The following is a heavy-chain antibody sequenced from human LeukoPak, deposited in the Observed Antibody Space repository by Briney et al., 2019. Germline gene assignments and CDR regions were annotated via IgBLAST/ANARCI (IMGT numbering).Heavy chain of an antibody. CDR2: IYTSGST. V-gene: IGHV4-61*02. Sequence: SETLSLTCAVSGGSISSGSYYWSWIRQPAGKGLEWIGRIYTSGSTNYNPSLKSRVTISVDTSKNQFSLKLSSVTAADTAVYYCARDGTICPEPGSTSCYTAFWWFDPWGQGTLVTVSS. D-gene: IGHD2-2*02. CDR1: GGSISSGSYY. J-gene: IGHJ5*02. CDR3: ARDGTICPEPGSTSCYTAFWWFDP.